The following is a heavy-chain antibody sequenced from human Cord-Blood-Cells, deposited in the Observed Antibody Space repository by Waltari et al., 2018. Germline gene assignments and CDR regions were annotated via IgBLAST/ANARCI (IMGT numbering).Heavy chain of an antibody. J-gene: IGHJ4*02. V-gene: IGHV1-69*01. D-gene: IGHD3-3*01. Sequence: QVQLVQSGAEVKKPGSSVKVYCKASGGTFSSYAISWVRQDPGPGLEWMGGILPIFGTANYAPKFQGRVTITPDGSTNTAYMELSSLRSEDTAVYYCARSPPNYEFWSGRLDYWGQGTLVTVSS. CDR2: ILPIFGTA. CDR1: GGTFSSYA. CDR3: ARSPPNYEFWSGRLDY.